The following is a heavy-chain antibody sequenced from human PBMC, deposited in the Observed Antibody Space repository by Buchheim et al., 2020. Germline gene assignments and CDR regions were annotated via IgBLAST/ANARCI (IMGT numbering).Heavy chain of an antibody. CDR3: AKEVIRDDLKPDGYYYGMDV. D-gene: IGHD3-16*02. J-gene: IGHJ6*02. V-gene: IGHV3-23*01. CDR1: GFTFSSYA. Sequence: EVQLLESGGGLVQPGGSLRLSCAASGFTFSSYAMSWVRQAPGKGLEWVSAISGSGGSTYYADSVKGRFTISRDTSKNTLYLQMNSLRAEDTDVYYCAKEVIRDDLKPDGYYYGMDVWGQGTT. CDR2: ISGSGGST.